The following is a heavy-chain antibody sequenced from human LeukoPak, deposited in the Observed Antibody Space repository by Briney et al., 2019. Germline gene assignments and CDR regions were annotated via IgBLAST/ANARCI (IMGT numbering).Heavy chain of an antibody. CDR3: AREGGALWGSYFDY. CDR2: ISYDGSNK. Sequence: GGSLRLSCAASGFTFSSYAMHWVRQAPGKGLEWVAVISYDGSNKYYADSVKGRFTISRGNSKNTLYLQMNSLRAEDTAVYYCAREGGALWGSYFDYWGQGTLVTVSS. CDR1: GFTFSSYA. J-gene: IGHJ4*02. V-gene: IGHV3-30-3*01. D-gene: IGHD7-27*01.